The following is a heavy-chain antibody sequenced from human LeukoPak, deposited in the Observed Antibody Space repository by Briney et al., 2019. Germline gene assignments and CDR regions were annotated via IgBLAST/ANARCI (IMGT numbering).Heavy chain of an antibody. CDR2: ISWGSGDI. V-gene: IGHV3-9*01. Sequence: GRSLRLSCVTSGFTFEDYAMHWVRQAPGKGLEWVSGISWGSGDIGYADSVKGRFTISRDNAKNSLYLQMNSLRAEDTALYYCAKDKYHDSSGYLTVDYWGQGTLVTVSS. D-gene: IGHD3-22*01. CDR3: AKDKYHDSSGYLTVDY. CDR1: GFTFEDYA. J-gene: IGHJ4*02.